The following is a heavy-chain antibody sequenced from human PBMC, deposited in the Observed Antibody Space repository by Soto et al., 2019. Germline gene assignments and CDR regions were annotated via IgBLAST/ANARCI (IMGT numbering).Heavy chain of an antibody. CDR2: INPNSGVT. CDR1: GYTFTGYY. D-gene: IGHD6-19*01. V-gene: IGHV1-2*02. Sequence: ASMKVSCKASGYTFTGYYVHWVRQAPGQGLEWMGWINPNSGVTKYAHKFQGRVTMTRDTSISTAYMEVSRLRSDDTAVYYCARGGEVAATEWGQGTLVTVSS. CDR3: ARGGEVAATE. J-gene: IGHJ4*02.